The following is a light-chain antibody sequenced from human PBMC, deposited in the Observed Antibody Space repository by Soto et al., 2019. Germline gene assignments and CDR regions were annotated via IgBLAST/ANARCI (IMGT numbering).Light chain of an antibody. CDR2: GVT. V-gene: IGLV2-14*01. CDR3: NSFAGSRGYV. J-gene: IGLJ1*01. CDR1: SSDVGGNNH. Sequence: QSVLTQPASVSGSPGQSITISCAGTSSDVGGNNHVSWYQQHPGKAPKLIIYGVTNRPSGVSYRFSGSKSGNTAPLTISGLQAEDEADYYCNSFAGSRGYVFGTGTKVTVL.